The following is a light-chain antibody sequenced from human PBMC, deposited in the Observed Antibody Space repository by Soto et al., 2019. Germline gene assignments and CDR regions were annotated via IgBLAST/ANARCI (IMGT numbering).Light chain of an antibody. CDR1: QSVSSY. J-gene: IGKJ5*01. Sequence: EIVLTQSPATLSLSQGERATLSCRASQSVSSYLAWYQQKPGQAHRLIIYDASNRATGIPARFSGSVSGTDFTLTIRRLEPEDFAVYYGQQRSNWPMITCGQLTRREIK. CDR3: QQRSNWPMIT. V-gene: IGKV3-11*01. CDR2: DAS.